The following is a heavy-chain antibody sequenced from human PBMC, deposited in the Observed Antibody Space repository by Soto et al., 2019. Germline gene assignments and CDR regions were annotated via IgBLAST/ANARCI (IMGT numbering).Heavy chain of an antibody. D-gene: IGHD6-19*01. V-gene: IGHV4-30-4*01. CDR3: ASTPSGWYGWFDP. CDR2: IYYSGST. J-gene: IGHJ5*02. Sequence: PSETLSLTCTVSGGSISSGDYYWSWIRQPPGKGLEWIGYIYYSGSTYYNPSLKSRVTISVDTSKNQFSLKLSSVTAADTAVYYCASTPSGWYGWFDPWGQGTLATVSS. CDR1: GGSISSGDYY.